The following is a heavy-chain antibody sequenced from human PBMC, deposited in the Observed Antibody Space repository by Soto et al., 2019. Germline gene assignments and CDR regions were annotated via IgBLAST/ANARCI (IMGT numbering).Heavy chain of an antibody. CDR1: GFTFTSSA. Sequence: ASVKVSCKASGFTFTSSAMQWVRQARGQRLEWIGWIVVGSGNKNYAQKFQERVTITRDMSTSRAYMELGSLRSEDTAVYYCAAGYSSSWYGGWDPAWKNWFDPWGQGTLVTVSS. CDR3: AAGYSSSWYGGWDPAWKNWFDP. CDR2: IVVGSGNK. D-gene: IGHD6-13*01. J-gene: IGHJ5*02. V-gene: IGHV1-58*02.